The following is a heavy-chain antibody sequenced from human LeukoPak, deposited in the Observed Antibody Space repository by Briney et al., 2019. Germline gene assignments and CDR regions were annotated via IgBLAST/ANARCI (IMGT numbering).Heavy chain of an antibody. J-gene: IGHJ3*02. D-gene: IGHD3-22*01. Sequence: ASVKVPCKASGYSFTSNYIHWVRQAPGQGLEWMGMIYPRDGSTSYAQKFQGRVTVTRDTSTSTVHMELSGLRSEDTAVYYCATPYYYDSSAPFDAFDIWGQGTMVTVSS. CDR2: IYPRDGST. CDR1: GYSFTSNY. V-gene: IGHV1-46*01. CDR3: ATPYYYDSSAPFDAFDI.